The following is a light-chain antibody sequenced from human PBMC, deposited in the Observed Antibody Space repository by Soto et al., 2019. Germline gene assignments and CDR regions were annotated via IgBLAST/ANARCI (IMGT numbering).Light chain of an antibody. V-gene: IGLV2-11*01. Sequence: QSVLTQPRSVSGSPGQSVTISCTGTTGDVGGYNFVSWYQQRPGKVPKLMIYDVSIRPSGVPDRFSGSKSGNTASLTISGLQAEDEADYYCCSYVGSDTSFVFXSGTKVTVL. CDR3: CSYVGSDTSFV. CDR2: DVS. J-gene: IGLJ1*01. CDR1: TGDVGGYNF.